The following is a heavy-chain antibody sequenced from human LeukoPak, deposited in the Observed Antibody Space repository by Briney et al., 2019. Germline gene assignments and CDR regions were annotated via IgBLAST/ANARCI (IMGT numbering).Heavy chain of an antibody. J-gene: IGHJ4*02. Sequence: ASVKVSCKASGGTFSSYAISWVRQAPGQGLEWMGGIIPIFGTANYAQKFQGRVTITTDESTSTAYMELSSLRSGDTAVYYCARDRSSDYYDSSGYFDYWGQGTLVTVSS. D-gene: IGHD3-22*01. CDR1: GGTFSSYA. V-gene: IGHV1-69*05. CDR3: ARDRSSDYYDSSGYFDY. CDR2: IIPIFGTA.